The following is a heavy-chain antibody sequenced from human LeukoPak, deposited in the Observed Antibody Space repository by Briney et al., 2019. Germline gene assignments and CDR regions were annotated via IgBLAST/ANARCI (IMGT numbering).Heavy chain of an antibody. CDR1: GCTFSNSW. Sequence: GGSLRLSCAASGCTFSNSWMSWVRQAPGKGLEWVGRIKSKTDGGTTDYAAPGKGRFTISRDDSKNTLYLQINSLKTEDTAVYYCPTTTIDRRDGYNYYYYYYSGMDVWGQGTTVTVSS. J-gene: IGHJ6*02. V-gene: IGHV3-15*01. CDR3: PTTTIDRRDGYNYYYYYYSGMDV. CDR2: IKSKTDGGTT. D-gene: IGHD5-24*01.